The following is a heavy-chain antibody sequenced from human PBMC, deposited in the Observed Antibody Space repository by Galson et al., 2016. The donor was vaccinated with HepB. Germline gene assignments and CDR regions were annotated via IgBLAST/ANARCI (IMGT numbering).Heavy chain of an antibody. D-gene: IGHD4-11*01. CDR2: ISTSGGSP. Sequence: SLRLSCAASGFAFSAYGMTWVRQAPRQGLEWVAAISTSGGSPDYADSVRGRFTISRDNSKNMLYLQMNSLRAEDSALYYCAKGTTRLGDNWGQGILVTVSS. CDR1: GFAFSAYG. CDR3: AKGTTRLGDN. J-gene: IGHJ4*02. V-gene: IGHV3-23*01.